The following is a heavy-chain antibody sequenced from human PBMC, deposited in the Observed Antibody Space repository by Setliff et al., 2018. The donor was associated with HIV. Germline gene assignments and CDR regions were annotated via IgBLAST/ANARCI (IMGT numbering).Heavy chain of an antibody. J-gene: IGHJ3*02. Sequence: GGSLRLSCAASGFTFSSYSMNWVRQAPGKGLEWVSYISSSSSTIHYADSVKGRFTISRDNAKNSLYLQMNSLRAEDTAVYYCARDRNYYDSSGSYHDAFDIWGQGTMVTVSS. V-gene: IGHV3-48*01. CDR2: ISSSSSTI. CDR3: ARDRNYYDSSGSYHDAFDI. D-gene: IGHD3-22*01. CDR1: GFTFSSYS.